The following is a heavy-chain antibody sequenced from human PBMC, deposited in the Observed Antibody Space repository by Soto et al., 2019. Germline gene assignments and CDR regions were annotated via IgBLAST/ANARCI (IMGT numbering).Heavy chain of an antibody. CDR3: AHAGDYDLLSFDH. J-gene: IGHJ4*02. CDR1: GFSLTTTHMG. CDR2: IYWVDDK. D-gene: IGHD4-17*01. Sequence: QITLKESGPPLVRPAQPPTLTCAFSGFSLTTTHMGVAWIRQPPGKPLEWLALIYWVDDKRYTPSLKNRLAISKDPSRNRVVLTITNMNPEDTGTYFCAHAGDYDLLSFDHWGPGTLVTVSS. V-gene: IGHV2-5*02.